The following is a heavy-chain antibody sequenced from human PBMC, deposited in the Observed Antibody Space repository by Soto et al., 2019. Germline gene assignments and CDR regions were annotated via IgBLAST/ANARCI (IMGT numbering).Heavy chain of an antibody. CDR1: GFSLSSSGVG. V-gene: IGHV2-5*02. Sequence: QITLKESAPPLVKPTQTLTLTCTFSGFSLSSSGVGVGWLHQPPGKALEWLVLIFWDDDERYSPALKSRLTITKDTSKNQVVLTMTNMDPLDTATYYCARSWGSSRFDYWGQGTLVTVSS. CDR3: ARSWGSSRFDY. D-gene: IGHD2-2*01. CDR2: IFWDDDE. J-gene: IGHJ4*02.